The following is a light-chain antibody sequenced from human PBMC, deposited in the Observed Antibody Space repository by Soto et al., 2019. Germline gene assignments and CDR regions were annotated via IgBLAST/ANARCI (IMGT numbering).Light chain of an antibody. J-gene: IGLJ3*02. Sequence: QSVLTQPASVSGSPGQSITISCTGTSSDVGGYNYVSWYQHHPGKAPKLIIYDVNNRPSGVSSRFSGSKSGNTASLTISGLQAEDETDYYCSSYTSSSTVVFGGGTKVTVL. CDR1: SSDVGGYNY. CDR3: SSYTSSSTVV. CDR2: DVN. V-gene: IGLV2-14*03.